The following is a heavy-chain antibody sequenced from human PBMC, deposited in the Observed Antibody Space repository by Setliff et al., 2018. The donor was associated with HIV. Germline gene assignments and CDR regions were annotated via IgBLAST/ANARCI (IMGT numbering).Heavy chain of an antibody. D-gene: IGHD5-12*01. CDR3: AIDVIGGWLRPMPDF. Sequence: ASVKVSCKTSGYTFTTYVMHWVRQAPGQRLEWIGWIDTVNGNTRYSQQFQGRITITMDTSASTVYMEVSSLRSEDMAVYYCAIDVIGGWLRPMPDFWGPGTLVTVSS. CDR2: IDTVNGNT. CDR1: GYTFTTYV. V-gene: IGHV1-3*03. J-gene: IGHJ4*02.